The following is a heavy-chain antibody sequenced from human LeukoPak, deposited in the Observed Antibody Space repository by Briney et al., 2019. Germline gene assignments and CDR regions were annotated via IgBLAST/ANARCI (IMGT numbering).Heavy chain of an antibody. J-gene: IGHJ6*02. Sequence: ASVKVSCKASGYTFTGYYMHWVRQAPGQGLEWMGWINPNSGGTNYAQKFQGWVTMTRDTSISTAYMELSRLRSDDTAVYYCARDPGRQYSSIADVWGQGTTVTVSS. CDR3: ARDPGRQYSSIADV. CDR1: GYTFTGYY. CDR2: INPNSGGT. D-gene: IGHD6-19*01. V-gene: IGHV1-2*04.